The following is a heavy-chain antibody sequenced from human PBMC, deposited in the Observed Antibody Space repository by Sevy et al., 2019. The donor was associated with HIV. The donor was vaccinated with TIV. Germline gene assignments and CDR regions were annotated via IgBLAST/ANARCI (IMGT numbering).Heavy chain of an antibody. J-gene: IGHJ6*02. CDR2: FYYSGST. CDR3: ARTSPYFYYGMDV. D-gene: IGHD4-17*01. Sequence: SETLSLTCTVPGDSISGYYWSWIRQPPGKGLEWIGYFYYSGSTNYNPSLKGQVSISVDPSKNQVSLKLSAVTAADTAVYFCARTSPYFYYGMDVWGQGTPVTVSS. CDR1: GDSISGYY. V-gene: IGHV4-59*01.